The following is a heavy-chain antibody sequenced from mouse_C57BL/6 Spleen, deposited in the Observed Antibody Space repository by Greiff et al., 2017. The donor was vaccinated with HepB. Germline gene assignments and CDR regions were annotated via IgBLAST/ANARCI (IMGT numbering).Heavy chain of an antibody. D-gene: IGHD1-1*01. Sequence: QVQLKQPGAELVKPGASVKMSCKASGYTFTSYWITWVKQRPGQGLEWIGDIYPGSGSTNYNEKFKSKATLTVDTSSSTAYMQLSSLTSEDSAVYYCARGALITTVVARYFDVWGTGTTVTVSS. CDR1: GYTFTSYW. CDR2: IYPGSGST. V-gene: IGHV1-55*01. J-gene: IGHJ1*03. CDR3: ARGALITTVVARYFDV.